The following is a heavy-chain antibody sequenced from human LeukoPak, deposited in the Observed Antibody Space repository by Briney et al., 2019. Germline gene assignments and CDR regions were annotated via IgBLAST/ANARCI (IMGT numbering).Heavy chain of an antibody. D-gene: IGHD4-23*01. CDR1: GFTFSDYA. V-gene: IGHV3-23*01. CDR2: ISGSGSST. CDR3: AKTPYGANSYFDY. Sequence: GGSLRLSCATSGFTFSDYAMSWVRQAPGKGLEWVSAISGSGSSTYYADSVKGRFTISRDNSKNTLYLQMNSPRAEDTAVYYCAKTPYGANSYFDYWGQGTLVTVSS. J-gene: IGHJ4*02.